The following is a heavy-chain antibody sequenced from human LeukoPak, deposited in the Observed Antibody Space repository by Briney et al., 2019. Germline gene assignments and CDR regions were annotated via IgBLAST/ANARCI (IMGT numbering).Heavy chain of an antibody. V-gene: IGHV3-23*01. J-gene: IGHJ4*02. CDR1: GFTFTSYA. D-gene: IGHD1-26*01. Sequence: GGSLRLSCAASGFTFTSYAMTWVRQAPGKGLEWVSSISGSGDYTNYADSVKGRFTISRDNSKNTLYLQMNSLRAEDTAVYYCAKARSGSYLLFDYWGQGTLVTVSS. CDR2: ISGSGDYT. CDR3: AKARSGSYLLFDY.